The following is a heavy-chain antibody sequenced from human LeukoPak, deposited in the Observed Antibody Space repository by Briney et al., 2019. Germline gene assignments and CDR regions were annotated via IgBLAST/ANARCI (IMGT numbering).Heavy chain of an antibody. V-gene: IGHV4-59*01. CDR1: GGSISSYY. CDR3: ARVRIVRCLEWLEAQAEAYDFDT. CDR2: IHYSGST. D-gene: IGHD3-3*01. J-gene: IGHJ4*02. Sequence: SETLSLTCPVSGGSISSYYWSWIRQPPGKGLEWIGYIHYSGSTNYNPSLKSRVTISVDTSKNQFSLKLSSVTAADTGVYYCARVRIVRCLEWLEAQAEAYDFDTWGQGTLVTVSS.